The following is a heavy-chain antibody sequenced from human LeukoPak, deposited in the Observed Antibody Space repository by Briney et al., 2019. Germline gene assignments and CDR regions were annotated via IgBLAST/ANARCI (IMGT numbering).Heavy chain of an antibody. J-gene: IGHJ4*02. D-gene: IGHD5-12*01. CDR1: RGSVSSGSYY. CDR2: IYYSGST. Sequence: LESLSLTCTVSRGSVSSGSYYWSWIRQPPGKELEWIGHIYYSGSTYYNPTLKSRVTISVDTSKNQFSLKLSSVTAADAAVYYCARGGYRAPVYFDCWSQGTLVTVSS. CDR3: ARGGYRAPVYFDC. V-gene: IGHV4-61*01.